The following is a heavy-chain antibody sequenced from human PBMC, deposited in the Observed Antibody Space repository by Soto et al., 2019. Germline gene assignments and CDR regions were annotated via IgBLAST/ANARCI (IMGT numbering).Heavy chain of an antibody. V-gene: IGHV3-33*01. D-gene: IGHD2-2*01. Sequence: QMQLVESGGGVVQPGRSLRLSCAASGFTFRSYGIHWVRQAPGKGLEWVALIWFDGSKKYYVDSVKARFAVSRDNSKNTLFLQMNSLRVEDTAVYYCARDRLVPYGYVMDVWGQGTTVTVSS. CDR1: GFTFRSYG. CDR3: ARDRLVPYGYVMDV. J-gene: IGHJ6*02. CDR2: IWFDGSKK.